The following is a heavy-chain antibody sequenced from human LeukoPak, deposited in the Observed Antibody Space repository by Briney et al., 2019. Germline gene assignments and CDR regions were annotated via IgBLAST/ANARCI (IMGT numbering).Heavy chain of an antibody. CDR3: ARGLEWSGNAFDI. J-gene: IGHJ3*02. V-gene: IGHV4-61*02. CDR1: GGSISSGSYY. CDR2: IYTSGST. D-gene: IGHD3-3*01. Sequence: SSQTLSLTCTVSGGSISSGSYYWSWIRQPAGKGLAWIGRIYTSGSTNYNPSLKSRVTISVDTSKNQFSLKLSSVTAADTAVYYCARGLEWSGNAFDIWGQGTMVTVSS.